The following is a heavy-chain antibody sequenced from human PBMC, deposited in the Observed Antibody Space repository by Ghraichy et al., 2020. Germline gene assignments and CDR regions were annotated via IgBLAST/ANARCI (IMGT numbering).Heavy chain of an antibody. CDR2: ISSSSSTI. CDR3: ARGGLERRYAFDI. Sequence: GGSLRLSCAASGFTFSSYSMNWVRQAPGKGLEWVSYISSSSSTIYYADSVKGRFTISRDNAKNSLYLQMNSLRAEDTAVYYCARGGLERRYAFDIWGQGTMVTVSS. J-gene: IGHJ3*02. CDR1: GFTFSSYS. D-gene: IGHD1-1*01. V-gene: IGHV3-48*01.